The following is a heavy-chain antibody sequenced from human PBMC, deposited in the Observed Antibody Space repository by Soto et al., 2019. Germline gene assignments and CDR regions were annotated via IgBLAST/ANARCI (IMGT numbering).Heavy chain of an antibody. Sequence: PSETLSLTCTVSGGSISSGDYYWSWIRQPPGKGLEWIGYIYYSGSTYYNPSLKSRVTISVDTSKNQFSLKLSSVTAADTAVFYCARQVPAAIRLGWFDPWGQGTLVTVSS. CDR3: ARQVPAAIRLGWFDP. J-gene: IGHJ5*02. V-gene: IGHV4-30-4*01. D-gene: IGHD2-2*02. CDR2: IYYSGST. CDR1: GGSISSGDYY.